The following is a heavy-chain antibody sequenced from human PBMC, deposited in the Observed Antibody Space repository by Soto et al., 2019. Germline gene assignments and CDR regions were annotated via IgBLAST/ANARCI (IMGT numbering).Heavy chain of an antibody. CDR3: ARRGYYDTIGPRDGLEAFFYGP. V-gene: IGHV4-39*01. D-gene: IGHD3-22*01. Sequence: QVQLQESGPGLVKPSETLSLTCTVPGGSISSSNYYWGWLRQPPGKGLECIGNIYHSGGTYYNPSLKGRVSISVDTSKNQFSLKLTSVTAADTAVYYCARRGYYDTIGPRDGLEAFFYGPWGQGALVTVSS. CDR1: GGSISSSNYY. CDR2: IYHSGGT. J-gene: IGHJ5*02.